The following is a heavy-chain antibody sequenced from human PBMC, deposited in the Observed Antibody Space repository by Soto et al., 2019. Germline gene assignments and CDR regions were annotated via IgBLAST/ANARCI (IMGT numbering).Heavy chain of an antibody. D-gene: IGHD3-3*01. CDR3: PNYGFHGTRKPGELEH. CDR2: ISARGDKT. Sequence: GGSLRLSCATSGFSFSDYPMTWVRHAPGKGLEWVSTISARGDKTYYAGSVKCRFTVSRDSAKKTLYLQRNTLGAADTAIYYCPNYGFHGTRKPGELEHSGQGTPVKVSS. CDR1: GFSFSDYP. J-gene: IGHJ1*01. V-gene: IGHV3-23*01.